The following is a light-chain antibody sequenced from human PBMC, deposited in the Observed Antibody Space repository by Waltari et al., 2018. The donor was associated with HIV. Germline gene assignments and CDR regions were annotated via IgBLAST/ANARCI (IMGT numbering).Light chain of an antibody. V-gene: IGKV3-15*01. CDR1: QSAATN. CDR2: GAN. J-gene: IGKJ2*01. Sequence: ETLMTQSPATLAVSQGDRATLSCKASQSAATNIAWYQQKPGQPIRLLSYGANTTPTGVSGRFSGSGSGTDFTLTINNLQSDDSAVYFCQQYNSSPTFGQGTKVEV. CDR3: QQYNSSPT.